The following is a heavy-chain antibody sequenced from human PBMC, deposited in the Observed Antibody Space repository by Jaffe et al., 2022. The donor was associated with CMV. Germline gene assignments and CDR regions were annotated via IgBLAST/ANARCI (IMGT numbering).Heavy chain of an antibody. CDR3: ARGKDYDFLRGNIYYFDY. D-gene: IGHD3-3*01. V-gene: IGHV1-69*01. Sequence: QVQLVQSGAEVKKPGSSVKVSCKASGGTFSSYAISWVRQAPGQGLEWMGGIIPIFGTANYAQKFQGRVTITADESTSTAYMELSSLRSEDTAVYYCARGKDYDFLRGNIYYFDYWGQGTLVTVSS. CDR2: IIPIFGTA. CDR1: GGTFSSYA. J-gene: IGHJ4*02.